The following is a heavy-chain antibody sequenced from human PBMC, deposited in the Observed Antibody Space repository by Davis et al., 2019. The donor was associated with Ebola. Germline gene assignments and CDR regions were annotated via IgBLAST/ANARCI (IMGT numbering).Heavy chain of an antibody. Sequence: AASVKVSCKASGYSFTDFYVHWVRQAPGQGLKWMGVINPSDLSTTYAQRFQGRVTMTRENSMSTAYMELSSLRSEDTAVYFCARGGVAYSDLDYWGQGTLVAVSS. CDR2: INPSDLST. CDR1: GYSFTDFY. D-gene: IGHD2-21*01. CDR3: ARGGVAYSDLDY. V-gene: IGHV1-46*01. J-gene: IGHJ4*02.